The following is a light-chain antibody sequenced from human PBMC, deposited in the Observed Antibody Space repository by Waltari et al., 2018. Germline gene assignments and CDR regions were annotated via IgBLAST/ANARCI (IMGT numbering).Light chain of an antibody. Sequence: QSVLTQPPSASGTPGQRVTISCSGGGSNIGSNSVNWYQQFPGTAPKLVIYNNDHRPSGVPDRFSGSQSGTSASLAIGGLQSEDEADYYCSAWEDRLNFNVFGSGTTVTVL. CDR3: SAWEDRLNFNV. CDR1: GSNIGSNS. V-gene: IGLV1-44*01. J-gene: IGLJ6*01. CDR2: NND.